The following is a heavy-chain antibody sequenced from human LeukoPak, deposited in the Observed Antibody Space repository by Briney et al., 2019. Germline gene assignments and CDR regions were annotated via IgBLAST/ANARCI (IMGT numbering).Heavy chain of an antibody. CDR1: GFTFSSYW. V-gene: IGHV3-7*05. Sequence: PGGSLRLSCAASGFTFSSYWMSWVRQAPGKGLECVANTKQDGSEKYYVDSVKGRFTISRDNAKNSLYLQMNSLRAEDTAVYYCARVSSAAGTTGGMDVWGQGTTVTVSS. CDR3: ARVSSAAGTTGGMDV. CDR2: TKQDGSEK. D-gene: IGHD6-13*01. J-gene: IGHJ6*02.